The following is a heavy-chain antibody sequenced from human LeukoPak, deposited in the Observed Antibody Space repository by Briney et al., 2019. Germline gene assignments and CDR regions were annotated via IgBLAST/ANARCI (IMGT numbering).Heavy chain of an antibody. CDR1: GYTFTDYY. Sequence: ASVKVSCKASGYTFTDYYIHWVRQAPGQGLEWMGWINSNSGDTNYAQKFQGRVTMTRDTSISTAYMELSRLRSDDTAVYYCAREKLPTRSYYYYYMDVWGKGTTVTVSS. CDR2: INSNSGDT. D-gene: IGHD1-7*01. J-gene: IGHJ6*03. V-gene: IGHV1-2*02. CDR3: AREKLPTRSYYYYYMDV.